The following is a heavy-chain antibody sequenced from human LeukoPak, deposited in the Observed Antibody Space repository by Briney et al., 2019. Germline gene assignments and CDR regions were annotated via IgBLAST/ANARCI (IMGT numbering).Heavy chain of an antibody. CDR2: IYSGGST. CDR1: GFTVSSNY. V-gene: IGHV3-66*02. J-gene: IGHJ6*03. CDR3: ARVFARGSGSYYNTHYYYYMDV. D-gene: IGHD3-10*01. Sequence: GGSLRLSCAASGFTVSSNYMSRVRQAPGKGLEWVSVIYSGGSTYYADSVKGRFTISRDNSKNTLYLQMNSLRAEDTAVYYCARVFARGSGSYYNTHYYYYMDVWGKGTTVTVSS.